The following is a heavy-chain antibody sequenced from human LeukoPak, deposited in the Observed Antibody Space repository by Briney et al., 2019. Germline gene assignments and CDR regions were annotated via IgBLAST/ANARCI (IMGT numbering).Heavy chain of an antibody. Sequence: GGSLRLSCAASGFTFSSYGMHWVRQAPGKGLEWVAFIQYDGSNKYYADSVKGRFTISRDNSKNTLYLQMNSLRAEDTAVYYCASDYDILTGYIKEWGQGTLVTVSS. CDR3: ASDYDILTGYIKE. J-gene: IGHJ4*02. D-gene: IGHD3-9*01. CDR1: GFTFSSYG. CDR2: IQYDGSNK. V-gene: IGHV3-30*02.